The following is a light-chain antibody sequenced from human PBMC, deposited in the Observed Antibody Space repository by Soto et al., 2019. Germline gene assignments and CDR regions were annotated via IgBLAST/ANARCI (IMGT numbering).Light chain of an antibody. CDR2: DAS. V-gene: IGKV3-11*01. CDR1: QSVRSY. Sequence: EIVLTQSPATLSLSPGERATLSCRASQSVRSYLAWYQQKPGQAPRLLIYDASNRATGIPARFSGSGSGTDFTLTISSLEPEDFAVYYCQQRSNWPSFTFGKGTRLEIK. CDR3: QQRSNWPSFT. J-gene: IGKJ5*01.